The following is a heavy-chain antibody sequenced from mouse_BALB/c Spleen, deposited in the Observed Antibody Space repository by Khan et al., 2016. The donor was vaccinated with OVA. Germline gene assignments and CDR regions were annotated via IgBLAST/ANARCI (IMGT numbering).Heavy chain of an antibody. Sequence: VQLQESGAELAKPGASVKMSCKASGYTFTTYWMHWIKQRPGQGLEWFGYINPTSGNTDYNEKFKDRATLSADKSSSTAYMQLTSLTSEDSAVYYCTRDRIDYGGQGTTLTVSS. CDR3: TRDRIDY. CDR1: GYTFTTYW. CDR2: INPTSGNT. J-gene: IGHJ2*01. V-gene: IGHV1-7*01.